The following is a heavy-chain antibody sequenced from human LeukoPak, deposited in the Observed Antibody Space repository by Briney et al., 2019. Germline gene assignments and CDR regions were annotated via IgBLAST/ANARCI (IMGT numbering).Heavy chain of an antibody. V-gene: IGHV4-61*09. CDR3: ARQVALRISGYYLGHDAFDI. Sequence: PSQTLSLTCTVSGGSISSGSYYWSWIRQPAGKGLEWIGHIYTSGTTNYNPSLKSRVTISGDTSENQFSLKLSSVTAADTAVYYCARQVALRISGYYLGHDAFDIWGQGTMVTVSS. CDR2: IYTSGTT. CDR1: GGSISSGSYY. J-gene: IGHJ3*02. D-gene: IGHD3-22*01.